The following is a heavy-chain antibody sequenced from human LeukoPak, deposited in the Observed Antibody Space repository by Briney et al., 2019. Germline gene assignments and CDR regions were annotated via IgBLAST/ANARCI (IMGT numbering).Heavy chain of an antibody. CDR3: ARGVAAAGTRWFDP. J-gene: IGHJ5*02. CDR1: GLTFSDYY. CDR2: ISGSSGYT. D-gene: IGHD6-13*01. Sequence: PGGSLRLSCAASGLTFSDYYMTWIRQAPGKGLEWVSYISGSSGYTSYADSVKGRFTISRDNARNSLYLQMNSLRAEDTAVYYCARGVAAAGTRWFDPWGQGTLVTVSS. V-gene: IGHV3-11*03.